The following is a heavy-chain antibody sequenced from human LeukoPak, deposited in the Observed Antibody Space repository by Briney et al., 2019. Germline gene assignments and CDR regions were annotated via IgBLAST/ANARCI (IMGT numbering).Heavy chain of an antibody. CDR3: ARDLSGGVAGYFDY. CDR1: GYTFSNYG. V-gene: IGHV1-18*01. Sequence: ASVKVSCKASGYTFSNYGINWVRQAPGQGLEWMGWISVYKGNTIYPQKVQGRLTMTVDTTTSTAYMELRRLRSDDTAVYYCARDLSGGVAGYFDYWGQGTLVTVSS. J-gene: IGHJ4*02. D-gene: IGHD6-19*01. CDR2: ISVYKGNT.